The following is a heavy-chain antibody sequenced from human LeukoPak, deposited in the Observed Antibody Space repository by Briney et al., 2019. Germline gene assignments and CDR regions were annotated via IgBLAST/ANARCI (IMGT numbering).Heavy chain of an antibody. CDR2: ISYNGNNK. CDR1: GFTISSYA. J-gene: IGHJ3*02. V-gene: IGHV3-30-3*01. Sequence: GGSLRLSCAASGFTISSYAMHWVRQAPGKGLEWVAVISYNGNNKYYADSVKGRFTISRDNSKNTLYLEMNSLRGEDTAVYYCYGATRSVDIWGQGTMVTVSS. CDR3: YGATRSVDI. D-gene: IGHD4/OR15-4a*01.